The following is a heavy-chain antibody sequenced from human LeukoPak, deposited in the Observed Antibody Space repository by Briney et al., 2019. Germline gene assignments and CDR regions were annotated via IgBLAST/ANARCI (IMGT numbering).Heavy chain of an antibody. Sequence: GASVKVSCKASGYTFTGYYMRWVRQAPGQGLEWMGRINPNSGGTNYAQKFQGRVTMTRDTSISTAYMELSRLRSDDTAVYYCARDRYGSGTFYFDYWGQGTLVTVSS. CDR1: GYTFTGYY. CDR2: INPNSGGT. D-gene: IGHD3-10*01. V-gene: IGHV1-2*06. CDR3: ARDRYGSGTFYFDY. J-gene: IGHJ4*02.